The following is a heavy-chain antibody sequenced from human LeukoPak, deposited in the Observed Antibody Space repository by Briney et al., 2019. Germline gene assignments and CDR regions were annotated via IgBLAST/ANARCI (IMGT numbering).Heavy chain of an antibody. V-gene: IGHV3-23*01. D-gene: IGHD2-15*01. J-gene: IGHJ3*02. CDR1: GFTFSSYA. CDR2: ISGSGGST. CDR3: AKSFGCSGGSCYSDAFDI. Sequence: SGGSLRLSCAASGFTFSSYAMSWVRQAPGKGLKWVSAISGSGGSTYYADSVKGRFTISRDNSKNTLYLQMNSLRAEDTAVYYCAKSFGCSGGSCYSDAFDIWGQGTMVTVSS.